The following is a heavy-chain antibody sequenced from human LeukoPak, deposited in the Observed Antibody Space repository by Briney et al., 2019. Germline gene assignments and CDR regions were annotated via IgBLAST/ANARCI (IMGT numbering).Heavy chain of an antibody. CDR1: GFTFSNCW. CDR3: AIDHSIVLVTVMPQ. J-gene: IGHJ4*02. V-gene: IGHV3-74*01. D-gene: IGHD2-21*02. CDR2: INSDGSST. Sequence: GGSLRLSCAASGFTFSNCWMHWGRQTPGKGLVWVSSINSDGSSTSYADSVKGRFTISRDNAKNTLCLQMNSLRVEDTAMYYCAIDHSIVLVTVMPQWGQGTLLTVSS.